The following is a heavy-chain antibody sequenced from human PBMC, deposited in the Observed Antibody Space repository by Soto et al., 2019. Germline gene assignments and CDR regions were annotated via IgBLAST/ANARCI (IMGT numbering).Heavy chain of an antibody. CDR3: ARVAHGDYGMDV. CDR2: IIPIFRTA. V-gene: IGHV1-69*13. D-gene: IGHD4-17*01. Sequence: SVKGSCKASGDTFSNYAISWVRQAPGQGLEWLGGIIPIFRTANYAHNFQDRVTITADESTNTVYMELISLRPVDTAVYYCARVAHGDYGMDVWGQGATVTVSS. CDR1: GDTFSNYA. J-gene: IGHJ6*02.